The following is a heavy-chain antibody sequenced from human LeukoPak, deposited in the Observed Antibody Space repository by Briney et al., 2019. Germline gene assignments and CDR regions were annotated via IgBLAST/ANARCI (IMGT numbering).Heavy chain of an antibody. D-gene: IGHD4-17*01. J-gene: IGHJ4*02. V-gene: IGHV3-7*03. Sequence: PGGSLRLSCAASGFTFSSYWMSWVRQAPGKGPEWVANIKQDGSEKYYVDSVKGRFTISRDNSKNTLYLQMNSLRAEDTAVYYCAKGSGYGVLFYFDYWGQGTLVTVSS. CDR1: GFTFSSYW. CDR2: IKQDGSEK. CDR3: AKGSGYGVLFYFDY.